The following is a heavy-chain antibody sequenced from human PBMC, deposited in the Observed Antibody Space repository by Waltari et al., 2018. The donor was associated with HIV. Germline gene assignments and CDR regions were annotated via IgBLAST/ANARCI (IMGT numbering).Heavy chain of an antibody. Sequence: QVQLVESGGGVVQPGGSLKLYCAASGFSFSNHAMHWVRQAPGKGLEWVALISFDGENKKYPESVKGRFTVSRDNSNNTVYLQMSSLRPGDTAVYYCAREGDCFSNKCSGGLMSYWGQGTLVTVSS. V-gene: IGHV3-30*04. J-gene: IGHJ4*02. CDR3: AREGDCFSNKCSGGLMSY. D-gene: IGHD2-2*01. CDR1: GFSFSNHA. CDR2: ISFDGENK.